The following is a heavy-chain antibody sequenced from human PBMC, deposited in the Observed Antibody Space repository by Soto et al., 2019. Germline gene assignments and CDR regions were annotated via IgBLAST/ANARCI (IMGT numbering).Heavy chain of an antibody. Sequence: EVQLVQSGGGLVQPGGSLRLSCAASGFTFSSYCMHWVRQVPGKGLVWVSRIDSDGNRITYADSVKGRFTISRDNAKNTMYMPMNSLRAEDTAVYYCVRLRSKTGGGGEAFEIWGQGTLVTVSS. CDR3: VRLRSKTGGGGEAFEI. CDR1: GFTFSSYC. CDR2: IDSDGNRI. V-gene: IGHV3-74*03. D-gene: IGHD4-17*01. J-gene: IGHJ3*02.